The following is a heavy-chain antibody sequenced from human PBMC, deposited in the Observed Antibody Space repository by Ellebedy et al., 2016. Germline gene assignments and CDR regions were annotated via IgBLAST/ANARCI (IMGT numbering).Heavy chain of an antibody. V-gene: IGHV5-51*01. J-gene: IGHJ2*01. CDR3: ARQVDTAMVTRYFDL. Sequence: KVSXXGSGYSFTSYWIGWVRQMPGKGLEWMGIIYPGDSDTRYSPSFQGQVTISADKSISTAYLQWSSLKASDTAMYYCARQVDTAMVTRYFDLWGRGTLVTVSS. CDR2: IYPGDSDT. D-gene: IGHD5-18*01. CDR1: GYSFTSYW.